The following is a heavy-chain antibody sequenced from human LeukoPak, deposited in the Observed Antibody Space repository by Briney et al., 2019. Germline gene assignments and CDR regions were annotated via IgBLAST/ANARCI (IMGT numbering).Heavy chain of an antibody. CDR1: GFTLSTYS. Sequence: PGGSLRLSCAASGFTLSTYSMSWVRQAPGKGLEWVAVISYDGSNKYYADSVKGRFTISRDNSKNTLYLQMNSLRAEDTAVYYCAKDVTPYYWGQGTLVTVSS. CDR3: AKDVTPYY. J-gene: IGHJ4*02. CDR2: ISYDGSNK. V-gene: IGHV3-30*18. D-gene: IGHD2-21*02.